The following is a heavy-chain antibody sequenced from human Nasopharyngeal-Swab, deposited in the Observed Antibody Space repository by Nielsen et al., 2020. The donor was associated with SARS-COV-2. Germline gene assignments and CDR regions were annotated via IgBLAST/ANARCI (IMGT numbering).Heavy chain of an antibody. CDR3: TKGRADYSNPSFDN. D-gene: IGHD4-11*01. V-gene: IGHV3-9*01. CDR2: ITWNSGT. CDR1: GFTYDDYA. Sequence: SLKISCAASGFTYDDYAMHWVRQAPGKGLERVSGITWNSGTGYTDSVKGRFTISRDNARNSLYLQMNSLRADDTAFYYCTKGRADYSNPSFDNWGQGTLVTVSS. J-gene: IGHJ4*02.